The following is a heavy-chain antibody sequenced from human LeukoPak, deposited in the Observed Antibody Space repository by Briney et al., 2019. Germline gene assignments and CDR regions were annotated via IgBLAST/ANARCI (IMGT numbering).Heavy chain of an antibody. J-gene: IGHJ4*02. D-gene: IGHD3-10*01. V-gene: IGHV4-4*02. CDR3: ARDVDDGSGRNDY. Sequence: SETLSLTCAVSGGSISSSNWWSWVRQPPGKGLEWIGEIYHSGSTNYNPSLKSRVTISVDTSKNQFSLKLSSVTAADTAVYYCARDVDDGSGRNDYWGQGTLVTVSS. CDR1: GGSISSSNW. CDR2: IYHSGST.